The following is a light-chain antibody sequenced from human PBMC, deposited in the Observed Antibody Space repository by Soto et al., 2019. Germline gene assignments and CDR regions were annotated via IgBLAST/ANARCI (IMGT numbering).Light chain of an antibody. J-gene: IGKJ5*01. CDR3: QQYYTTPIT. Sequence: DIVMTQSPDSLAVSLGERATINCKSSQSFFYSTNNKNYLAWYQQKTGQPPKMXIYWASTRESGVPDRFSGSGSRTDLNLTISSLQAEDVAVYFCQQYYTTPITCGQGTRLEIK. CDR1: QSFFYSTNNKNY. V-gene: IGKV4-1*01. CDR2: WAS.